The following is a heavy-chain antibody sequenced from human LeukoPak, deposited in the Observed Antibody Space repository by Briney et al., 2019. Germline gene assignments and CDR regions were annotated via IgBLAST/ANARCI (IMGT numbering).Heavy chain of an antibody. V-gene: IGHV1-69*13. CDR2: IIPIFGTA. Sequence: GASVKVSCKASGGTFSSYAISWVRQAPGQGLEWMGGIIPIFGTANYAQKFQGRVTITADESTSTAYMELSSLRSEDTAVYYCAREGLDTAMVRGIFDYWGQGTLVTVSS. CDR1: GGTFSSYA. D-gene: IGHD5-18*01. J-gene: IGHJ4*02. CDR3: AREGLDTAMVRGIFDY.